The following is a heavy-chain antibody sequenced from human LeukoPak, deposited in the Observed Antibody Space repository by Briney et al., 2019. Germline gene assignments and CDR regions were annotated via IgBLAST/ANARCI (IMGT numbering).Heavy chain of an antibody. CDR1: GFSFSSYA. V-gene: IGHV3-23*01. D-gene: IGHD5-12*01. Sequence: PGGSLRLSCAAYGFSFSSYAMSWVRQAPGKGLEWVSAISGSAGITYYADSVKGRFPISRDNSKNTLYLPMNSQRAENTAVYSCATAKARGFYFDYWGQGTLVTVSS. CDR3: ATAKARGFYFDY. J-gene: IGHJ4*02. CDR2: ISGSAGIT.